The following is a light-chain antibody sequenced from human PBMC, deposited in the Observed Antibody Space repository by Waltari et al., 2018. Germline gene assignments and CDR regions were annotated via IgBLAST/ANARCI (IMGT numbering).Light chain of an antibody. CDR1: ESISTW. V-gene: IGKV1-5*03. J-gene: IGKJ2*01. CDR3: QQYKTKYT. Sequence: DIQMTQSPSTLSASVGDRVTITFRASESISTWLAWYQQKPGKVPKVLIFQASSLESDVPSRFSGSGSGTEFTLTISSLQPDDFATYYCQQYKTKYTFGQGTRLEIK. CDR2: QAS.